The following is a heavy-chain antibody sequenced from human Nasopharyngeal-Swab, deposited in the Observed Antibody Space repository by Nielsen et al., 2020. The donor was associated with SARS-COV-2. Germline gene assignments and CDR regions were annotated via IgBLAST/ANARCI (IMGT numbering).Heavy chain of an antibody. CDR3: ARHYYGDHLFDY. CDR2: IYYSGST. J-gene: IGHJ4*02. D-gene: IGHD4-17*01. Sequence: SETLSLTCTVSGGSISSSSYYWGWIRQPPGKGLEWIGSIYYSGSTYYNPSLKSRVTISVDTSKNQFSLKLSSVTAADTAVYYCARHYYGDHLFDYWGQGTLVTVSS. CDR1: GGSISSSSYY. V-gene: IGHV4-39*01.